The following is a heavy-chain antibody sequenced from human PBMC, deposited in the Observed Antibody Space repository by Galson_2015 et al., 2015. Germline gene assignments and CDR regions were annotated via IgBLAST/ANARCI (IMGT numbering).Heavy chain of an antibody. CDR2: IRYDGSNE. CDR3: ARDRQVHYFDY. J-gene: IGHJ4*02. CDR1: GFSFSAYG. Sequence: SLRLSCAASGFSFSAYGMHWVRQASGKGLDWVAFIRYDGSNEYYADSVKGRFTISRDNSKDTVYLQMNSLRAEDTAVYFCARDRQVHYFDYWGQGTLVTVSS. V-gene: IGHV3-30*02.